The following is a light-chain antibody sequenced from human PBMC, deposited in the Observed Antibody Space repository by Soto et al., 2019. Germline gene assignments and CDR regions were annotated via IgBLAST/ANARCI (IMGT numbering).Light chain of an antibody. Sequence: EIVMTQSPVTLSVSPWERATLSCRASQNINNNLAWYQQKPGQAPRLLIYGASTRATGISARFSGGGSGTEFTLSISSLQSEDFAVYYCQQYNNWPPSITFGQGTRLEIK. CDR2: GAS. CDR1: QNINNN. J-gene: IGKJ5*01. V-gene: IGKV3-15*01. CDR3: QQYNNWPPSIT.